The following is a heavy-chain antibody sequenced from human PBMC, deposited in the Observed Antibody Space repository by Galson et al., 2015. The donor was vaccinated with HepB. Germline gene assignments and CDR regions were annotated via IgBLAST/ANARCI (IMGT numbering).Heavy chain of an antibody. D-gene: IGHD5-18*01. CDR3: ARGPLGRIQLLGGTRWRPPPPGDYFDY. CDR1: AFTFSSYS. Sequence: SLRLSCAASAFTFSSYSMNWVRQAPGKGLEWVSYISSGSGTIYYADSVKGRFTISRDNAKNSLYLQMNSLRAEDTAVYYCARGPLGRIQLLGGTRWRPPPPGDYFDYWGQGTLVTVSS. CDR2: ISSGSGTI. J-gene: IGHJ4*02. V-gene: IGHV3-48*01.